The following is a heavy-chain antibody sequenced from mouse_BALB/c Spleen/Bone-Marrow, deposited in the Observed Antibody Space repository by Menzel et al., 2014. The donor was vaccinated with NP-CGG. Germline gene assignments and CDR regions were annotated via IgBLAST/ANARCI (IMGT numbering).Heavy chain of an antibody. D-gene: IGHD1-1*01. V-gene: IGHV14-3*02. Sequence: EVQLQQSGAELVKPGASVKLSCTASGFNIKDTYMHWVMQRPEQGLEWIGRIDPANGNTKYDPKFQGKATITADTSSNTAYLQLSSLSAEATAVYYCARYRYYGSSYAMVYWGQGTSVTVSS. CDR1: GFNIKDTY. CDR3: ARYRYYGSSYAMVY. CDR2: IDPANGNT. J-gene: IGHJ4*01.